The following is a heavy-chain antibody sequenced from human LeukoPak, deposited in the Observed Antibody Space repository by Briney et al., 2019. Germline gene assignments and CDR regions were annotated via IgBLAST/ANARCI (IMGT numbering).Heavy chain of an antibody. J-gene: IGHJ6*02. CDR3: AREVGMALSEYYYYGMDV. CDR2: ISSSSGTI. V-gene: IGHV3-48*01. CDR1: GFTFSSYS. D-gene: IGHD5-24*01. Sequence: PGGSLRLSCAASGFTFSSYSMNWVRQAPGKGLEWVSYISSSSGTIYYADSVKGRFTISRDNAKNSLYLQMNSLRAEDTAVYYCAREVGMALSEYYYYGMDVWGQGTTVTVSS.